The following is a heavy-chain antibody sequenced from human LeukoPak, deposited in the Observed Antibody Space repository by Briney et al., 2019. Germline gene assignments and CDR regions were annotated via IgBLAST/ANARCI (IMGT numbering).Heavy chain of an antibody. CDR1: GGTFSSYA. J-gene: IGHJ4*02. CDR2: IIPIFGTA. V-gene: IGHV1-69*05. CDR3: ARVREGYNWNYIDY. Sequence: SVKVSCKAPGGTFSSYAISWVRQAPGQGLEWMGRIIPIFGTANYAQKFQGRVTITTDESTSTAYMELSSLRSEDTAVYYCARVREGYNWNYIDYWGQGTLVTVSS. D-gene: IGHD1-20*01.